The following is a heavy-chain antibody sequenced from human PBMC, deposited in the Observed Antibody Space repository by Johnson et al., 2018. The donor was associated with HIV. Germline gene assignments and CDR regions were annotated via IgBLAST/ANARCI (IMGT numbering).Heavy chain of an antibody. D-gene: IGHD6-13*01. CDR3: ARGGAAAGPDAFDI. V-gene: IGHV3-30*01. J-gene: IGHJ3*02. Sequence: YADSVKGRFTISRDNSKNTLYLQMNSLRVEDTAVYYCARGGAAAGPDAFDIWGQGTMVTVSS.